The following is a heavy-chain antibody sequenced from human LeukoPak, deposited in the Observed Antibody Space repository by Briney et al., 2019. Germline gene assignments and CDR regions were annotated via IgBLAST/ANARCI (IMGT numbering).Heavy chain of an antibody. Sequence: VASVKVSCKASGGTFSSYAISWVRQAPGQGLEWMGGIIPIFGTASYAQKFQGRVTITTDESTSTAYMELSSLRSEDTAVYYCARDEATGSIVGAFDAFDIWGQGTMVTVSS. CDR2: IIPIFGTA. J-gene: IGHJ3*02. V-gene: IGHV1-69*05. CDR3: ARDEATGSIVGAFDAFDI. D-gene: IGHD1-26*01. CDR1: GGTFSSYA.